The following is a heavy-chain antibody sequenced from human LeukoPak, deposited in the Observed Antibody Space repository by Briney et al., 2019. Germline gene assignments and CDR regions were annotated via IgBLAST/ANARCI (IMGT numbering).Heavy chain of an antibody. D-gene: IGHD2-15*01. CDR2: ISSSGSAI. CDR1: GFTFSSYA. CDR3: ARDPPHCSGGSCYSGHDY. Sequence: GGSLRLSCAASGFTFSSYALNWVRQAPGKGLEWVSYISSSGSAIYYADSVKGRFTTFRDDARNSLYLQLNSLRAEDSAVYYCARDPPHCSGGSCYSGHDYWGQGTLVTVSS. V-gene: IGHV3-48*01. J-gene: IGHJ4*02.